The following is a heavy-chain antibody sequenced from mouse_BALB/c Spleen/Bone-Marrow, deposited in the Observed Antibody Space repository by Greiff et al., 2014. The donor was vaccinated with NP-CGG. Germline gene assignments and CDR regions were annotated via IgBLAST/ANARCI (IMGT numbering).Heavy chain of an antibody. CDR2: ISSGGGST. D-gene: IGHD2-2*01. Sequence: DVQLVESGGGLVKPGGSLKLSCAASGFAFSSYDMSWVRQTPEKRLEWVAYISSGGGSTYYPDTVKGRFTISRDNAKNTLYLQMSSLKSEDTAMYYCARHEGGYYDAMDYWGQGTSVTVSS. CDR1: GFAFSSYD. CDR3: ARHEGGYYDAMDY. J-gene: IGHJ4*01. V-gene: IGHV5-12-1*01.